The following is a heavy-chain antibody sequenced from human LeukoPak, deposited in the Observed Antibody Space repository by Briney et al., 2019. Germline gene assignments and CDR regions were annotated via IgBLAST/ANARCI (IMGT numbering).Heavy chain of an antibody. J-gene: IGHJ5*02. D-gene: IGHD2-2*02. CDR1: GYTFTSYG. CDR3: ARDLQGYCSSTSCYRWFDP. Sequence: ASVKVSCKASGYTFTSYGISWVRQAPGQGLEWMGWISAYNGNTNYAQKLRGRVTMTTDTSTSTAYMELRSLRSDDTAVYYCARDLQGYCSSTSCYRWFDPWGQGTLVTVSS. CDR2: ISAYNGNT. V-gene: IGHV1-18*01.